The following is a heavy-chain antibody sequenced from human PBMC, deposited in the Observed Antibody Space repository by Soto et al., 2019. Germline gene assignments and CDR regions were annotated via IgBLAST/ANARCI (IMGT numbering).Heavy chain of an antibody. CDR1: GDSVSSNSAG. J-gene: IGHJ4*02. D-gene: IGHD1-26*01. V-gene: IGHV6-1*01. CDR2: TYYKSKWYN. Sequence: PSQTLSLTCDISGDSVSSNSAGWNWIRQSPSRGLEWLGRTYYKSKWYNEYAVSVKSRITITPDTSKNQFSLQLNSVTPEDTALYYCVRETSGGKVDYWGQGTLVTVSS. CDR3: VRETSGGKVDY.